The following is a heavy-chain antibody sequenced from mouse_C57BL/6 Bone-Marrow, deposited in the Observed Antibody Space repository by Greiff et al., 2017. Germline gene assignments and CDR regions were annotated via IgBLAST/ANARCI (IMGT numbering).Heavy chain of an antibody. CDR2: IYPGSGST. Sequence: QVQLQQPGAELVKPGASVKMSCKASGYTFTSYWITWVKQRPGQGLEWIGDIYPGSGSTNYNEKFKSKATLTVDTSSSTAYMQLSSLTSEASAVYYCSRLDSSGPAWFAYWGQGTLVTVSA. CDR3: SRLDSSGPAWFAY. J-gene: IGHJ3*01. CDR1: GYTFTSYW. V-gene: IGHV1-55*01. D-gene: IGHD3-2*02.